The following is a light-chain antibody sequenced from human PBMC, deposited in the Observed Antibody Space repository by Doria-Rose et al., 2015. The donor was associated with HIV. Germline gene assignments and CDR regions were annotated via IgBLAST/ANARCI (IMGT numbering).Light chain of an antibody. Sequence: TQSPGTLSSSPGERATLSCRAGQRVKSSYLAWYQQKPGQAPRLLIYDASTRATGIPDRFSGSGSGTDFTLTISRLEPEDVAVYYCQQYGTSRGTFGQGTRLEIK. CDR2: DAS. J-gene: IGKJ5*01. V-gene: IGKV3-20*01. CDR1: QRVKSSY. CDR3: QQYGTSRGT.